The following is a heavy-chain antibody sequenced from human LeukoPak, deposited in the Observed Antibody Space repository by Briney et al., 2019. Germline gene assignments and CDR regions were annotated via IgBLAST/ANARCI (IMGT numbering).Heavy chain of an antibody. V-gene: IGHV4-39*07. Sequence: SETLSLTCAVYGGSISSSSYYWGWIRQPPGKGLEWIGSIYYSGSTYYNPSLKSRVTISVDTSKNQFSLKLSSVTAADTAVYYCASSSGWYLGVYAFDIWGQGTMVTVSS. CDR2: IYYSGST. J-gene: IGHJ3*02. D-gene: IGHD6-19*01. CDR3: ASSSGWYLGVYAFDI. CDR1: GGSISSSSYY.